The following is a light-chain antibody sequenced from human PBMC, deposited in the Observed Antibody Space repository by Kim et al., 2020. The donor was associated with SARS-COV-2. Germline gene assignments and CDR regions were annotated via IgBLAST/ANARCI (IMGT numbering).Light chain of an antibody. J-gene: IGKJ1*01. Sequence: PSCSSCRSCHSLLDSTGYDYLDWYLQKPGQSPQLLIYLGSNRASGVPDRFSGRGAGTDFTLKISKVEAEDVGVYYCMQALQSPLTFGQGTKVDIK. CDR2: LGS. CDR3: MQALQSPLT. V-gene: IGKV2-28*01. CDR1: HSLLDSTGYDY.